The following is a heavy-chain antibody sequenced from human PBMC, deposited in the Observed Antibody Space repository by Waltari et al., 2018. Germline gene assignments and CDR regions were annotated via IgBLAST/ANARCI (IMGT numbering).Heavy chain of an antibody. CDR3: AKEMTPYSSSSDFDS. CDR2: INDNAGST. V-gene: IGHV3-23*01. Sequence: EVHLLESGGGLERLGGSLRVPSTASGFNFRDYAMRWVRQAPGKGLEWVSEINDNAGSTYYAASVKGRFTISRDNSKNTLYLRMNSLRVEDTAIYYCAKEMTPYSSSSDFDSWGQGTLVTVSS. J-gene: IGHJ4*02. D-gene: IGHD6-6*01. CDR1: GFNFRDYA.